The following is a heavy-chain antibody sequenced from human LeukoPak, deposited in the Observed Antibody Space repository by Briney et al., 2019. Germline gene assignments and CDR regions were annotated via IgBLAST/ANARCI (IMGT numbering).Heavy chain of an antibody. V-gene: IGHV3-23*01. J-gene: IGHJ4*02. Sequence: GGSLRLSCAASGFTFSTYAMTWVRQAPGKGLEWVSGINSNGDEIYYADSVRGRFTISRDNSNNALYLQMDSLRTEDTAVYYCANWIGSSSRDYWGQGTLVTVSS. D-gene: IGHD6-6*01. CDR1: GFTFSTYA. CDR3: ANWIGSSSRDY. CDR2: INSNGDEI.